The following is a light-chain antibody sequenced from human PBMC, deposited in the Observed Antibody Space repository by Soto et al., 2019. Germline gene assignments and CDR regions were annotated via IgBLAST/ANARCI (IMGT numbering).Light chain of an antibody. V-gene: IGKV3-20*01. CDR2: DAS. CDR1: QSVSSSY. CDR3: QQYGSSPPTIT. Sequence: EIVLTQSPGTLSLSPGERATLSCRASQSVSSSYLAWYQQKPGQAPRLLIYDASNRATDIPARFSGSGSGTDFTLTISRLEPEDFAVYYCQQYGSSPPTITFGQGTRLEIK. J-gene: IGKJ5*01.